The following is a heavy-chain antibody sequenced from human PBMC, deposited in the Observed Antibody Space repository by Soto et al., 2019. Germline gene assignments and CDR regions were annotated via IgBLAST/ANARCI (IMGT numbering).Heavy chain of an antibody. V-gene: IGHV4-59*08. J-gene: IGHJ5*02. D-gene: IGHD3-9*01. CDR3: ARQHDILTGYYIRPEYNWFDP. Sequence: PSETLSLTCTVSGGSISSYYWSWIRQPPGKGLEWIGYIYYSGSTNYNPSLKSRVTISVDTSKNQLSLKLSSVTAADTAVYYCARQHDILTGYYIRPEYNWFDPWGQGTLVTVSS. CDR1: GGSISSYY. CDR2: IYYSGST.